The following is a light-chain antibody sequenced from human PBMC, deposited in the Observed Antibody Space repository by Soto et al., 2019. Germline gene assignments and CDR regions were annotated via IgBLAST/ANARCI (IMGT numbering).Light chain of an antibody. V-gene: IGKV3-11*01. Sequence: EIVMTQSPATLSVSPGERATLSCRASQSISNYLAWYQQKPGQAPRLLIYDASNRATGIPARFSGSGSGTDFTLTISSLEPEDSAVYYCQQRHMWPITFGQGTRLEI. CDR2: DAS. J-gene: IGKJ5*01. CDR1: QSISNY. CDR3: QQRHMWPIT.